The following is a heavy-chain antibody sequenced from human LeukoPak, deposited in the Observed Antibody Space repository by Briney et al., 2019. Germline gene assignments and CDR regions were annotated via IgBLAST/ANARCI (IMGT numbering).Heavy chain of an antibody. V-gene: IGHV4-59*08. Sequence: SETLSLTCTVSGGSISSYYWSWIRQPPGKGLEWIGYIYYSGSTNYNPSLKSRVTISVDTSKNQFSLKLSSVTAADTAVYYCARSIAAAGTERWFDPWGQGTLVTVSS. CDR1: GGSISSYY. D-gene: IGHD6-13*01. J-gene: IGHJ5*02. CDR3: ARSIAAAGTERWFDP. CDR2: IYYSGST.